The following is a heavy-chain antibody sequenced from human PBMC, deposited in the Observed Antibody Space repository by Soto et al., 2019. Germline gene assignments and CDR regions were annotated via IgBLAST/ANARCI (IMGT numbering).Heavy chain of an antibody. J-gene: IGHJ6*02. V-gene: IGHV1-69*13. CDR2: IIPIFGTA. CDR1: GGTFSSYA. D-gene: IGHD6-6*01. CDR3: ASPSESSSSGFYYYYGMDV. Sequence: SVKVSFKASGGTFSSYAISWLRQAPGQGLEWMGGIIPIFGTANYAQKFQGRVTITADESTSTAYMELSSLRSEDTAVYYCASPSESSSSGFYYYYGMDVWGQGTTVTVS.